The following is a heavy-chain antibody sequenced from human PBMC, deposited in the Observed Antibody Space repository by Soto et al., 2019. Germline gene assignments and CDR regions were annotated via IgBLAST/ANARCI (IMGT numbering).Heavy chain of an antibody. CDR2: IYYSGST. J-gene: IGHJ2*01. CDR1: GGSISSGGYY. V-gene: IGHV4-31*03. CDR3: ARDLRRGYSGHGKGYFDL. Sequence: QVQLQESGPGLVKPSQTLSLTCTVSGGSISSGGYYWSWIRQHPGKGLEWVGYIYYSGSTYYNPALKSRVTISVDTSKNQFSLKLSSVTAADTAVYYCARDLRRGYSGHGKGYFDLWGRGTLVTVSS. D-gene: IGHD5-12*01.